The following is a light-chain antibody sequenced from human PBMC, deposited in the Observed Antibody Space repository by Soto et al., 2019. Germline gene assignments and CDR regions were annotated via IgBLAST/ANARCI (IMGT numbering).Light chain of an antibody. CDR3: CSYAGSSSVL. J-gene: IGLJ2*01. V-gene: IGLV2-23*01. CDR2: EDN. Sequence: QSALAQPASVSGSPGQSITISCTGTRSDVGGYTLVSWFQQYPGKAPKLMIYEDNKRPSGVSDRFSGSKSGNTASLTISGFQAEDEADYYCCSYAGSSSVLFGGGTKVTVL. CDR1: RSDVGGYTL.